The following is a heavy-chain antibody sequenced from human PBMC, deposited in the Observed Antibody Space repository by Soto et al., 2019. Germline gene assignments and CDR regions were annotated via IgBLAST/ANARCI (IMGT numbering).Heavy chain of an antibody. CDR3: ANLSPGVAAAGTIY. V-gene: IGHV3-23*01. D-gene: IGHD6-13*01. J-gene: IGHJ4*02. CDR2: ISGSVSGSGGST. Sequence: GGSLRLSCAASGFTFSTYGMNWVRQAPGKGLEWVSAISGSVSGSGGSTYYADSVKGRFTISRDNSKNTLSLQMNSLRAEDTAVYYCANLSPGVAAAGTIYWGQGTLVTVSS. CDR1: GFTFSTYG.